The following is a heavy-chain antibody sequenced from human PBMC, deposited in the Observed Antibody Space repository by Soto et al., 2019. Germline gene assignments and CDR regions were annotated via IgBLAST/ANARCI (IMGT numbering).Heavy chain of an antibody. CDR3: TQDLVPAGADV. CDR1: PFTSRNYA. V-gene: IGHV3-9*02. Sequence: GGSLRLSCIASPFTSRNYAMHGVRQAPGKGLEWVSGFDFNSGRVGYADSVKGRFTISRDNAKNSLSLEMNSLRVEDTALYYCTQDLVPAGADVWGQGTTVTVSS. J-gene: IGHJ6*02. CDR2: FDFNSGRV.